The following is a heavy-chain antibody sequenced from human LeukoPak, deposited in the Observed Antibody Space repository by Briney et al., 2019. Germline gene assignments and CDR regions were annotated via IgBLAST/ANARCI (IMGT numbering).Heavy chain of an antibody. CDR3: ARVGISASGTFDY. CDR1: GYSFTNYW. CDR2: IWPRDSST. J-gene: IGHJ4*02. Sequence: PGESLKISCKGSGYSFTNYWIGWVRQMPGQGLEWMGIIWPRDSSTRYSPSFEGQVTTSADKSISVAYLQWSSLKASDTAIYYCARVGISASGTFDYWGQGILVTVSS. D-gene: IGHD6-13*01. V-gene: IGHV5-51*03.